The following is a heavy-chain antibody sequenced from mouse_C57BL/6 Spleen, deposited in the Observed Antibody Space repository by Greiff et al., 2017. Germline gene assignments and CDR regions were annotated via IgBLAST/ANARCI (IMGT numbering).Heavy chain of an antibody. CDR2: IYPRSGNT. Sequence: VQLQQSGAELARPGASVKLSCKASGYTFTSYGISWVKQRPGQGLEWIGEIYPRSGNTYYNEKFKGKATLTADKSSSTAYMELRSLTSEDSAVYFCASRGNLSWFAYWGQGTLVTVSA. D-gene: IGHD1-1*01. CDR1: GYTFTSYG. J-gene: IGHJ3*01. CDR3: ASRGNLSWFAY. V-gene: IGHV1-81*01.